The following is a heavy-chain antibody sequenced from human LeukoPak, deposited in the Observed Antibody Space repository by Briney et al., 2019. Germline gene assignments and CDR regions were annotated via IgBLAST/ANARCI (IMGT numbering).Heavy chain of an antibody. CDR3: ARDIESGSSLYAFDM. Sequence: SETLSLTCTVSGGSISSGDYYWSWIRQPPGKGLEWIGYIYYSGSTYYNPSLKSRVTISVDTSKNQFSLKLSSVTAADTAVYYCARDIESGSSLYAFDMWGQGTMVTVSS. V-gene: IGHV4-30-4*08. J-gene: IGHJ3*02. CDR1: GGSISSGDYY. CDR2: IYYSGST. D-gene: IGHD6-13*01.